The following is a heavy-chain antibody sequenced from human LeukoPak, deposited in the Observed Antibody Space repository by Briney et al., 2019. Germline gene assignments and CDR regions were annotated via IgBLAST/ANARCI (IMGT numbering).Heavy chain of an antibody. CDR2: IKQDGSEK. Sequence: PGGSLRLSCAASGFTFSSYGMHWVRQAPGKGLEWVANIKQDGSEKYYVDSVKGRFTISRDNAKNSLYLQMNSLRAEDTAVYYCARADFHDAFDIWGQGTMVTVSS. J-gene: IGHJ3*02. D-gene: IGHD2-21*02. V-gene: IGHV3-7*03. CDR3: ARADFHDAFDI. CDR1: GFTFSSYG.